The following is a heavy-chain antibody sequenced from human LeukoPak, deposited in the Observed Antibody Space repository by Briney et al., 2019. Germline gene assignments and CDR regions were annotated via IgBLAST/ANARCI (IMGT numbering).Heavy chain of an antibody. CDR3: ARGGAARPDY. Sequence: SGGSLRLSCAASGFTFSNYGMHWVRQAPGEGLEWVTFIRSDGSNKYYADSVKGRFTISRDNSKNTLYLQMNSLRAEDTAVYYCARGGAARPDYWGQGTLVTVFS. J-gene: IGHJ4*02. D-gene: IGHD6-6*01. V-gene: IGHV3-30*02. CDR2: IRSDGSNK. CDR1: GFTFSNYG.